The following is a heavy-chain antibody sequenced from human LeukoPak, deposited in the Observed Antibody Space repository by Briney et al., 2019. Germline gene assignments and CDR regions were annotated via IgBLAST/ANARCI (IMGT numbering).Heavy chain of an antibody. CDR3: AIPSKGLVPESDAFDI. CDR2: ISPSSSYI. D-gene: IGHD6-19*01. V-gene: IGHV3-21*04. CDR1: GFTFNTYS. J-gene: IGHJ3*02. Sequence: PGGSLRLSCAVSGFTFNTYSMNWVRQAPGKGLEWVASISPSSSYIYYADSVTGRFTISRDNSKNTLYLQMNSLRAEDTAVYYCAIPSKGLVPESDAFDIWGQGTMVTVSS.